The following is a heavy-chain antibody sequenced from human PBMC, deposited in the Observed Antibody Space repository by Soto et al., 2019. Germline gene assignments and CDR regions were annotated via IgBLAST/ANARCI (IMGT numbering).Heavy chain of an antibody. J-gene: IGHJ6*02. Sequence: PGGSLRLSCAASGFTFSSYWMSWVRQAPGKGLEWVANIKQDGSEKYYVDSVKGRFTISRDNAKNSLYLQMNSLRAEDTAVYYCARAGRGYQLLFCKRARYYGMDVWGQGTTVTVPS. CDR1: GFTFSSYW. CDR2: IKQDGSEK. D-gene: IGHD2-2*01. CDR3: ARAGRGYQLLFCKRARYYGMDV. V-gene: IGHV3-7*03.